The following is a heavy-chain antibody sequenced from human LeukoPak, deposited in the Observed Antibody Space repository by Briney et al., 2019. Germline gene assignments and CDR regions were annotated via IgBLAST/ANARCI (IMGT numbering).Heavy chain of an antibody. CDR1: GFTFSSYN. V-gene: IGHV3-21*01. D-gene: IGHD3-10*01. J-gene: IGHJ4*02. CDR3: ARDRGSTEFDY. CDR2: ITSSSSYI. Sequence: GGSLRLSCAASGFTFSSYNMNWVRQAPGKGLEWVSSITSSSSYIYYADSVKGRFTISRDNAKNSLFLQMNSLTAEDTAVYYCARDRGSTEFDYWGQGSLVTVSS.